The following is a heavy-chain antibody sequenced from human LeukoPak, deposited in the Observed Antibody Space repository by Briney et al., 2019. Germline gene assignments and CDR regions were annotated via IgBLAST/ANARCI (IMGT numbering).Heavy chain of an antibody. CDR1: GGSISSYY. D-gene: IGHD2-15*01. V-gene: IGHV4-59*12. J-gene: IGHJ4*02. Sequence: PSETLSLTCTVSGGSISSYYWSWIRQPPGKGLEWIGYIYYSGSTNYNPSLKSRVTISVDTSKNQFSLKLSSVTAADTAVYFCARGPYCNGGSCYYFDYWGQGTLVTVSS. CDR3: ARGPYCNGGSCYYFDY. CDR2: IYYSGST.